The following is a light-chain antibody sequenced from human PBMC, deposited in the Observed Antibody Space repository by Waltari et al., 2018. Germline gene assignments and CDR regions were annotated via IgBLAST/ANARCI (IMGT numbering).Light chain of an antibody. CDR2: DVS. CDR3: AYAGSVTWV. V-gene: IGLV2-14*01. J-gene: IGLJ3*02. Sequence: QSALTQPASVSGSPGQSITISCTGTSSDVGAYKYVSWYQHRPGTAPTPMIYDVSNRPSGVSNPLSGSKSGNTASLTIAGLQPEDEADYYCAYAGSVTWVFGRGTKVTVL. CDR1: SSDVGAYKY.